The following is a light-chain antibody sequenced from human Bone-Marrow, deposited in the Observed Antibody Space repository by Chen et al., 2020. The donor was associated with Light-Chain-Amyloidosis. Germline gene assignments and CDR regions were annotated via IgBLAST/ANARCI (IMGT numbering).Light chain of an antibody. J-gene: IGLJ3*02. CDR1: NLGSTS. CDR3: RVWDRGSDRPV. Sequence: SYVLTQPSSVSVAPGQTATIACGGNNLGSTSVHWYQKTPGQAPLLVVYDDSDRPSGIPERLADSESGKAAILSSSRVKAGDVADDCCRVWDRGSDRPVFGGGTKLTVL. CDR2: DDS. V-gene: IGLV3-21*02.